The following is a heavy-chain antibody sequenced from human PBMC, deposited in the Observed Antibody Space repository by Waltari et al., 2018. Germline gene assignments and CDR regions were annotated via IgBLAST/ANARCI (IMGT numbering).Heavy chain of an antibody. Sequence: QVQLVQSGAEVKKPGASVKVSCKASGYTFTSYDINWVRQATGQGLEWMGGMSPNSGNTGYIQKFQGRVTMTRNTSTSTAYMELRSLRSEDTAMYYCAKSDSSGYYHLEYLQHWGQGTLVTVSS. V-gene: IGHV1-8*01. D-gene: IGHD3-22*01. CDR1: GYTFTSYD. CDR3: AKSDSSGYYHLEYLQH. J-gene: IGHJ1*01. CDR2: MSPNSGNT.